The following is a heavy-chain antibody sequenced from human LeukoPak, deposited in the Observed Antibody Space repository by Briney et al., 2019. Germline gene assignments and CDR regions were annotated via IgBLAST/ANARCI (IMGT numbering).Heavy chain of an antibody. J-gene: IGHJ4*02. CDR1: GFTFSNYD. V-gene: IGHV3-23*01. CDR2: ISDSGGGT. CDR3: AKRVPYYLDH. Sequence: GGSLRLSCAASGFTFSNYDMSWVRQAPGKGLEWISTISDSGGGTWYADSVEGRFTISRDNSKSTLYLQMNSLRAEDTAVYYCAKRVPYYLDHWGQGTLVPVSS.